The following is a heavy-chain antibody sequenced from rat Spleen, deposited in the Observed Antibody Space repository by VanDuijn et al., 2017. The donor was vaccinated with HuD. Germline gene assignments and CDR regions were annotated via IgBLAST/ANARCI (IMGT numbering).Heavy chain of an antibody. D-gene: IGHD1-1*01. Sequence: EVQLVESDGGLVQPGRSLKLSCAASGFTFSDYYMAWVRQAPTKGLEWVATISYDGTTTSYRDSVKGRFTVSRDNAKNTLYLQMDSLRSEDTATYYCARRYYSGFDYWGQGVMVTVSS. V-gene: IGHV5-29*01. CDR1: GFTFSDYY. CDR3: ARRYYSGFDY. J-gene: IGHJ2*01. CDR2: ISYDGTTT.